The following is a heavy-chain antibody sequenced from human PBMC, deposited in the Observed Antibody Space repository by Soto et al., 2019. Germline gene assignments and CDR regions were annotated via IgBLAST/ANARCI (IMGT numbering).Heavy chain of an antibody. D-gene: IGHD3-10*01. V-gene: IGHV3-48*01. J-gene: IGHJ4*02. CDR1: GFTFSSHT. CDR3: AREGNDSGTYYIDY. CDR2: IRSSGSTV. Sequence: GGSVRLSCAASGFTFSSHTMNWVRQAPGKGLEWVSYIRSSGSTVYYADSVKGRFTISRDDAKNSLYLEMNSLRAEDTAIYYCAREGNDSGTYYIDYWGQGTPVTVSS.